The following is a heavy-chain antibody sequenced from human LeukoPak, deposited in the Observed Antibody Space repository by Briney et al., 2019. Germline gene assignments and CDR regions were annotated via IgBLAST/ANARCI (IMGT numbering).Heavy chain of an antibody. Sequence: SETLSLTCAVYGGSFSGYYWSWIRQPPGKGLEWIGEINHSGSTNYNPSLKSRVTISVDTSKNQFSLKLSSVTAADTAVYYCARDGYGSGIDWGQGTLVTVSS. CDR3: ARDGYGSGID. CDR2: INHSGST. CDR1: GGSFSGYY. J-gene: IGHJ4*02. D-gene: IGHD3-10*01. V-gene: IGHV4-34*01.